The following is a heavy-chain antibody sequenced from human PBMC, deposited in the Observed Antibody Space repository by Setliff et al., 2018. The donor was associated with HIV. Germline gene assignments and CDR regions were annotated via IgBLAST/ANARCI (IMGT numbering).Heavy chain of an antibody. CDR3: ARGLEGYCSGASCHWFDS. CDR2: ISHSGRT. CDR1: GGSLTDYD. V-gene: IGHV4-34*01. Sequence: PSETLSLTCAVYGGSLTDYDWTWIRQTPAKGLEWIGEISHSGRTNYNPSLKTRLIISRDTSKNQFSLRLSPATVADTAIYYCARGLEGYCSGASCHWFDSWGQGSQVTVSS. J-gene: IGHJ5*01. D-gene: IGHD2-15*01.